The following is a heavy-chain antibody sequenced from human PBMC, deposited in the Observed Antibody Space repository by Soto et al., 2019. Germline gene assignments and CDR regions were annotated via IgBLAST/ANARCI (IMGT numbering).Heavy chain of an antibody. CDR1: GGSISSYY. J-gene: IGHJ5*02. CDR2: IYTSGST. Sequence: SETLSLTCTVSGGSISSYYWSWSRQPAGKGLEWIGRIYTSGSTNYNPSLKSRVTMSVDTSKNQFSLKLSSVTAADTAVYYCARDVVVTANDNWFDPWGQGTLVTVSS. D-gene: IGHD2-21*02. V-gene: IGHV4-4*07. CDR3: ARDVVVTANDNWFDP.